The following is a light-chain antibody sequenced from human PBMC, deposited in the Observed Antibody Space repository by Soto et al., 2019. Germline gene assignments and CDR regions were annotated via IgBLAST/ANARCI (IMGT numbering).Light chain of an antibody. CDR1: QTVGVR. CDR3: HKRQRLPRT. CDR2: EAS. V-gene: IGKV3-11*01. J-gene: IGKJ1*01. Sequence: EIVLTQSPATLSSSPGERATLSCRASQTVGVRLAWYQHKPGQAPRLIIYEASNRAAGIPARFSGSGSETDFTLTITSLEPEDFAFYYYHKRQRLPRTFGQGTKVEIK.